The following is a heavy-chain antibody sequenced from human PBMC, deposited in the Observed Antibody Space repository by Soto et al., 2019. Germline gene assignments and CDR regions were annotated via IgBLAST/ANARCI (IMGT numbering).Heavy chain of an antibody. V-gene: IGHV3-21*04. CDR1: GFTFSSYS. CDR3: GKGRSYYYYYGVDV. J-gene: IGHJ6*02. CDR2: ISSSSSYI. Sequence: GRSLRLSCAASGFTFSSYSMNWVRQAPGKGLEWVSSISSSSSYIYYADSVKGRFTISRDNAKNSLYLQMNSLRAEDTAVYYCGKGRSYYYYYGVDVWGQGTTVTVSS. D-gene: IGHD1-26*01.